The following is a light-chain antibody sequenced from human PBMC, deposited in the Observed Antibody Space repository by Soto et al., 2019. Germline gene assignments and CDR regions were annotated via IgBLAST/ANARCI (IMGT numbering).Light chain of an antibody. CDR3: RSYTPSNTWL. CDR1: TSDVGGFDS. J-gene: IGLJ3*02. CDR2: EVS. Sequence: QSVLTQPASVSGSPGQSITISCTATTSDVGGFDSVSWYQQHPGTAPRVIIYEVSNRPSGVSYRFSGSKSANTASLTISGLQADDEADYYCRSYTPSNTWLFGGGTKLTVL. V-gene: IGLV2-14*01.